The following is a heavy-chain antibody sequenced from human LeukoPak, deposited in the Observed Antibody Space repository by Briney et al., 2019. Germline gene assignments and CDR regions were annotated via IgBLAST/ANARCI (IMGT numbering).Heavy chain of an antibody. CDR1: GGSISSGSYY. V-gene: IGHV4-61*02. J-gene: IGHJ3*02. Sequence: PSETLSLTCTVSGGSISSGSYYWSWIRQPAGKGLEWIGRIYTSGSTNYNPSLKSRVTISVDTSKNQFSLKLSSVTAADTAVYYCARAMVTRRAFDIWGQGTIVTVSS. CDR3: ARAMVTRRAFDI. CDR2: IYTSGST. D-gene: IGHD4-23*01.